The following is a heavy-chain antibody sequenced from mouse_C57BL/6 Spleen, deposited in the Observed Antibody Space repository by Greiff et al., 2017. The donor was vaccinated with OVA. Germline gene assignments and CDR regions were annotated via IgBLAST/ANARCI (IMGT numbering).Heavy chain of an antibody. D-gene: IGHD1-1*01. V-gene: IGHV1-54*01. CDR2: INPGSGGT. CDR3: ARDYGSDWYFDV. CDR1: GYAFTNYL. J-gene: IGHJ1*03. Sequence: VQLVESGAELVRPGTSVKVSCKASGYAFTNYLIEWVKQRPGQGLEWIGVINPGSGGTNYNEKFKGKATLTADKSSSTAYMQLSSLTSEDSAVYFCARDYGSDWYFDVWGTGTTVTVSS.